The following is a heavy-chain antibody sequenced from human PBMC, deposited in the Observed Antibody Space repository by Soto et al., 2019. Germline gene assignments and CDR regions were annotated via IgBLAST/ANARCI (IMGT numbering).Heavy chain of an antibody. CDR2: IYYSGST. Sequence: SETLSLTCTVSGGSISGSGNHWGWIRQPPGKGLEWIGYIYYSGSTNYNPSLKSRVTISVDTSKNQFSLKLSSVTAADTAVYYCARYIVVVPAATGLNWFDLWGQGTLVTVSS. CDR1: GGSISGSGNH. V-gene: IGHV4-61*05. J-gene: IGHJ5*02. D-gene: IGHD2-2*01. CDR3: ARYIVVVPAATGLNWFDL.